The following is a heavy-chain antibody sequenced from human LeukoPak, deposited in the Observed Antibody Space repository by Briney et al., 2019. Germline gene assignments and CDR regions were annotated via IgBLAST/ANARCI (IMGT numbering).Heavy chain of an antibody. CDR3: AREVWVYGMDV. CDR1: GGSISSHH. J-gene: IGHJ6*02. CDR2: IYYSGNT. D-gene: IGHD3-16*01. Sequence: PSERLFLTCTVSGGSISSHHWSWIRQPPGKGLEWIGYIYYSGNTNYNPSLKSRVTISVDTSKNQFSLKLSSVTAADTAVYYCAREVWVYGMDVWGQGATVTVSS. V-gene: IGHV4-59*11.